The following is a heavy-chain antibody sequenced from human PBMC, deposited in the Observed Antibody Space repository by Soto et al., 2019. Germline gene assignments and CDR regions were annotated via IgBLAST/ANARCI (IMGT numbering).Heavy chain of an antibody. J-gene: IGHJ1*01. D-gene: IGHD5-12*01. CDR2: ISYDGLKK. CDR3: ARDGCSGTACYLQH. V-gene: IGHV3-30-3*01. Sequence: QVQLVESGGGVVQPGGSLKLSCAASGFNFNHFALNWVRQAPGKGPEWVAVISYDGLKKFYADSVKGRFTISRDTSTYTVSLQMNDLRVEDTSVYYCARDGCSGTACYLQHWGQGTLVTVSS. CDR1: GFNFNHFA.